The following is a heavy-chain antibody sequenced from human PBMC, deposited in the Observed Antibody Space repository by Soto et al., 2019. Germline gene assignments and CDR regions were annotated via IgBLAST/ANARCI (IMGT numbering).Heavy chain of an antibody. CDR2: IIPIFGTA. Sequence: QVQLVQSGAEVKKPGSSVKVSCKASGGTFSSYAISWVRQAPGQGLEWIGGIIPIFGTADYAQKFQGRVTITADASTSPGNLELSRLRSEDTAVYYCASHYDSSGYYSSGLDYWGQGTLVTVSS. CDR3: ASHYDSSGYYSSGLDY. J-gene: IGHJ4*02. CDR1: GGTFSSYA. V-gene: IGHV1-69*12. D-gene: IGHD3-22*01.